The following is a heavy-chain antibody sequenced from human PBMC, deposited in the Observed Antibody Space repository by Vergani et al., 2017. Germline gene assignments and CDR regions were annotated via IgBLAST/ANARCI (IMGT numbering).Heavy chain of an antibody. CDR1: GFTFSSYA. V-gene: IGHV3-23*01. J-gene: IGHJ4*02. CDR2: ISGSGGST. D-gene: IGHD6-6*01. CDR3: AKGGAARPWYLDY. Sequence: EEQLLESGGGLVQPGGSLRLYCAASGFTFSSYAMSWVRQAPGKGLEWVSGISGSGGSTYYADSVKGLFTISRANSKNTLYLQMNSLRAEDTAVYYCAKGGAARPWYLDYWGQGTLVTVSS.